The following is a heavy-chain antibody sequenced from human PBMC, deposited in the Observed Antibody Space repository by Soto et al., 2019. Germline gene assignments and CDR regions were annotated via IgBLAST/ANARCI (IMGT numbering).Heavy chain of an antibody. Sequence: QVQLVQSGADMKKPGASVKVSCKASGYTFSSYGISWMRQAPGQGLEWMGWINTYSGNTNYAQNFQGRVTMTTDTATGTAYMELRSLRSDDTAMYYCARGSGRNYYENSGYPFDYWGHGTPVTVSS. J-gene: IGHJ4*01. CDR1: GYTFSSYG. CDR2: INTYSGNT. CDR3: ARGSGRNYYENSGYPFDY. D-gene: IGHD3-22*01. V-gene: IGHV1-18*01.